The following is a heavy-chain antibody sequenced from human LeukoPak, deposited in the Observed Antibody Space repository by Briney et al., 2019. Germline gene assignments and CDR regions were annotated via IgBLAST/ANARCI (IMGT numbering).Heavy chain of an antibody. J-gene: IGHJ4*02. Sequence: PGGSLRPSCAASGFTFSSYGMHWVRQAPGKGLEWVAVIWYDGSNKYYAASVKGRFTISRDNSKNTLYLQMNSLRAEDTAVYYCAKSTTKPTGTTGYWGQGTLVTVSS. V-gene: IGHV3-33*06. CDR2: IWYDGSNK. CDR3: AKSTTKPTGTTGY. D-gene: IGHD1-1*01. CDR1: GFTFSSYG.